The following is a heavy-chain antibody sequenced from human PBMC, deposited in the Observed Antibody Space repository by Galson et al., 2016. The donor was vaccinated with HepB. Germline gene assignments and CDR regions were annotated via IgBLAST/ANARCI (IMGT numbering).Heavy chain of an antibody. J-gene: IGHJ4*02. CDR1: GGSISSSY. V-gene: IGHV4-59*13. CDR3: ARSAPVTYYYDTSGTSPYYFYY. Sequence: SETLSLTCTVSGGSISSSYWSWIRQPPGKGLEWIGYIYDSGSTYYNPSLRSRVTMSIHMSKNKFSLKLTSVSSADTAVYFFARSAPVTYYYDTSGTSPYYFYYWGQGTLVTVSS. CDR2: IYDSGST. D-gene: IGHD3-22*01.